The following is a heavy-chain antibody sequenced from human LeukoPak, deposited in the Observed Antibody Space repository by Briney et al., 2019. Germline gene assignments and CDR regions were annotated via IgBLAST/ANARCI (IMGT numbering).Heavy chain of an antibody. D-gene: IGHD6-13*01. J-gene: IGHJ6*02. CDR3: ARGSEQQLVPYYYYYYGMDV. CDR1: GYTFTSYD. CDR2: MNPNSGNT. Sequence: GASVKVSCKASGYTFTSYDINWVRQATGQGFEWMGWMNPNSGNTDYAQKFQGRVTMTRNTSISTAYMELSSLRSEDTAVYYCARGSEQQLVPYYYYYYGMDVWGQGTTVTVSS. V-gene: IGHV1-8*01.